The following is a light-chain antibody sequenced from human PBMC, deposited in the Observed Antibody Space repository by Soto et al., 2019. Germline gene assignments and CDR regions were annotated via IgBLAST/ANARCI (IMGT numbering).Light chain of an antibody. CDR2: KTS. CDR3: QQYAGWPLT. Sequence: EVVMTQSPATVSVSPGERTSLSCRASQSIGTNLGWYQQKPGQAPRLLISKTSTRATGVPARFSGSGSETDFTLTISSLQSEDIAVYYCQQYAGWPLTFGGGTKVDI. CDR1: QSIGTN. J-gene: IGKJ4*01. V-gene: IGKV3-15*01.